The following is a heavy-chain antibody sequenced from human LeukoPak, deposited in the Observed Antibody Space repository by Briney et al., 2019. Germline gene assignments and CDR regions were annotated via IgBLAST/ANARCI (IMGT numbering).Heavy chain of an antibody. CDR1: GFTFSSYW. CDR2: ISTDGSST. J-gene: IGHJ3*01. CDR3: ARDFLHLGG. V-gene: IGHV3-74*01. D-gene: IGHD3-16*01. Sequence: PGGPLRLSCAASGFTFSSYWMHWVRQAPGKGLVWVSRISTDGSSTSYAGSVKGRFTISRDNAKNTLYLQMNSLRAEDTAVYYCARDFLHLGGWGQGTMVTVSS.